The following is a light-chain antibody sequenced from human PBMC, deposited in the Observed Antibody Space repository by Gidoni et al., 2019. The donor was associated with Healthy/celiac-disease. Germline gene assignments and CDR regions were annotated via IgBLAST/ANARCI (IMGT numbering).Light chain of an antibody. CDR2: DAS. CDR1: QSVSSY. J-gene: IGKJ4*01. Sequence: ELVLTQSPATLSLSPGERATLSCRASQSVSSYLAWYQQKPGQAPRLLIYDASNRATGIPARFSGSGSWTGFTLTISSLEPENFAVYYCQQRSNWPLTFGGGTKVEIK. V-gene: IGKV3-11*01. CDR3: QQRSNWPLT.